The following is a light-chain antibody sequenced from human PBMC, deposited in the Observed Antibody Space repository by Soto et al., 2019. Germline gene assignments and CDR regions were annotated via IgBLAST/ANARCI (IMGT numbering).Light chain of an antibody. CDR2: EVI. CDR3: SSSTSSNTSV. J-gene: IGLJ1*01. V-gene: IGLV2-14*01. Sequence: QSALAQPASVSGAPGQSITISCTGTNSDVNYVSWHQQHPGKAPKLMIYEVINRSSGVSTRFSGSKSGNTASLTISGLQAEDEADYYCSSSTSSNTSVFGTGTKVTVL. CDR1: NSDVNY.